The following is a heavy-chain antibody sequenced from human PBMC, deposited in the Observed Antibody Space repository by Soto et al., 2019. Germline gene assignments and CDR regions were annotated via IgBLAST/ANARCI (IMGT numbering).Heavy chain of an antibody. Sequence: PSETLSLTCTVSGGSISSHYWTWIWIRQLPGRGLEWVGYIYDSVKTKYNPSLKSRVTISVDTSKNQFSLKLSSVTAADTAVYYCARDNGDSSWSAGGDYYYYGMDVWGQGTTVTVSS. J-gene: IGHJ6*02. CDR1: GGSISSHY. D-gene: IGHD6-13*01. V-gene: IGHV4-59*11. CDR3: ARDNGDSSWSAGGDYYYYGMDV. CDR2: IYDSVKT.